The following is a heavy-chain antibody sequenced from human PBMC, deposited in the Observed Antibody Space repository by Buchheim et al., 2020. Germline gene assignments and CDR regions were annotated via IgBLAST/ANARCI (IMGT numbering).Heavy chain of an antibody. CDR3: AKTATLGRMVRGVRQGYFDY. CDR2: ISYDGSNK. V-gene: IGHV3-30*18. J-gene: IGHJ4*02. D-gene: IGHD3-10*01. Sequence: QVQLVESGGGVVQPGRSLRLSCAASGFTFSSYGMHWVRQAPGKGLEWVAVISYDGSNKYYADSVKGRFTIYRDNSKKTLYLQMNSLRAEDTAVYYCAKTATLGRMVRGVRQGYFDYWGQGTL. CDR1: GFTFSSYG.